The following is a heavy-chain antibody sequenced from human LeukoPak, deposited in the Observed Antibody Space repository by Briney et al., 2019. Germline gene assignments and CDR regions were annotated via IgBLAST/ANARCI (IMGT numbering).Heavy chain of an antibody. J-gene: IGHJ4*02. V-gene: IGHV3-21*01. CDR1: GFTFSSYS. CDR2: ISSSSSYI. CDR3: ARDLGIAVAGLNYFDY. Sequence: GGSLRLSCAASGFTFSSYSMNWVRQAPGKGLEWVSSISSSSSYIYYADSVKVRFTISRDNAKNSLYLQMNSLRAEDTAVYYCARDLGIAVAGLNYFDYWGQGTLVTVSS. D-gene: IGHD6-19*01.